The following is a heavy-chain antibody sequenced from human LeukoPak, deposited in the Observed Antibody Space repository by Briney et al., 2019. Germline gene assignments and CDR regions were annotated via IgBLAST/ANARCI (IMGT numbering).Heavy chain of an antibody. CDR2: INSDGSST. J-gene: IGHJ5*02. V-gene: IGHV3-74*01. CDR3: ASGDSCTNGVCYTRERWFDP. D-gene: IGHD2-8*01. CDR1: GFTFSSYW. Sequence: GGSLRLSCAASGFTFSSYWMHWVRQAPGKGLVWVSRINSDGSSTSYADSVKGRFTISRDNTKNTLYLQMNSLRAEDTAVYYCASGDSCTNGVCYTRERWFDPWGQGTLVTVSS.